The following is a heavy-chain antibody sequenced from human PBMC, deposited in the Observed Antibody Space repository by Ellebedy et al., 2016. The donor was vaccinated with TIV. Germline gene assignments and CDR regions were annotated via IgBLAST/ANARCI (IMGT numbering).Heavy chain of an antibody. CDR2: MAEYDGRT. Sequence: PGGSLRLSCAASGFIFSNYVMAWVRQVPGKGMEWVSAMAEYDGRTFYADSVRGRFTISRDNSVNTLFLHMKSLRAEYTAIYYCTKRAENWGFFDYWGQGARVTVSS. CDR3: TKRAENWGFFDY. CDR1: GFIFSNYV. V-gene: IGHV3-23*01. J-gene: IGHJ4*02. D-gene: IGHD7-27*01.